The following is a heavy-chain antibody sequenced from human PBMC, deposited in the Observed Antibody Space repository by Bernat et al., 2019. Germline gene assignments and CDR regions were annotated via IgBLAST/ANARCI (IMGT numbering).Heavy chain of an antibody. V-gene: IGHV4-34*01. CDR2: INHSGMT. Sequence: QVQLQQWGAGLLKPSETLSLTCAVYGGSFSGYYWSWIRQPPGKGLEWIGEINHSGMTNYNPSLKSRVTISVDTSKNQFSLKLSSVTAADTAVYYCARGGIWYEYYYYYMDVWGKGTTVTVSS. CDR1: GGSFSGYY. J-gene: IGHJ6*03. D-gene: IGHD6-13*01. CDR3: ARGGIWYEYYYYYMDV.